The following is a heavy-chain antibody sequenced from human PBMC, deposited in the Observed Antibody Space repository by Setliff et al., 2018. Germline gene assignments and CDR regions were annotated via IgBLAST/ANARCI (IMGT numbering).Heavy chain of an antibody. Sequence: SETLSLTCTVSGASIDNHYWAWIRQPPGKGLEWIGYVSHSGSTDYNPSLRSRVTVSVDTSRIHFSLKLRSVTAADTAVYYCARAPGRQDYHYMELWGKGTTVTVSS. CDR2: VSHSGST. D-gene: IGHD2-15*01. CDR1: GASIDNHY. V-gene: IGHV4-59*11. J-gene: IGHJ6*03. CDR3: ARAPGRQDYHYMEL.